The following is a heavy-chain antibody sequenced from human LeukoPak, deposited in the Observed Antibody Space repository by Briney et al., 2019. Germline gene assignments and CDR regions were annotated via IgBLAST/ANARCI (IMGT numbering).Heavy chain of an antibody. Sequence: SETLSLTCTVSGGSISTNYYWGWIRQPPGKGLEWIGTTYSSGTTYYNPSLKSRVTISVDTSKNQFSLNLNSVTAADTALYYCARQRITAADGTKGNFDYWGQGTLVTVSS. CDR2: TYSSGTT. D-gene: IGHD6-13*01. J-gene: IGHJ4*02. CDR1: GGSISTNYY. V-gene: IGHV4-39*01. CDR3: ARQRITAADGTKGNFDY.